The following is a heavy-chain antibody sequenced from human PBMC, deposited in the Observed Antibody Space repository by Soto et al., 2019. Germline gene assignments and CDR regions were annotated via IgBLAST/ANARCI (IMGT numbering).Heavy chain of an antibody. CDR1: GYKFGSAW. Sequence: GESLKISCKGVGYKFGSAWIGWVRQMPGKGLEWMGIIKPGTSDIRYSPSCRGHVTISADEAVSTAYLQWSSLKASDTAMYYCARQLSHICDSWGQGTMVTVSS. D-gene: IGHD3-3*02. V-gene: IGHV5-51*01. CDR3: ARQLSHICDS. J-gene: IGHJ4*02. CDR2: IKPGTSDI.